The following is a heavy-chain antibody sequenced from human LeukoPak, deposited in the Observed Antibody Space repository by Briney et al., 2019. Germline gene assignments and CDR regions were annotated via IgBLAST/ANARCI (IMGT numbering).Heavy chain of an antibody. CDR1: GGSISSYY. CDR2: IYYSGST. D-gene: IGHD6-13*01. V-gene: IGHV4-59*01. CDR3: ARAPPGYSSSWFDY. J-gene: IGHJ4*02. Sequence: PSETLSLTCTVSGGSISSYYWSWIRQPPGKGLEWIGYIYYSGSTNYNPSLKSRVTISVDTSKNQFSLKLSSVTAADTAVYYCARAPPGYSSSWFDYWGQGTLVTVSS.